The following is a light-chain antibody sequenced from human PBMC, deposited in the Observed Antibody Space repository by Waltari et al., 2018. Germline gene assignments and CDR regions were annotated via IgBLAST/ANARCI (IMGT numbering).Light chain of an antibody. J-gene: IGLJ2*01. Sequence: NFMLTQPHSVSESPGKTVTLSCTRTRGRIASNYVQWSQQRPGSSPTTFIYEANQRPSGVPDRFSGSIDSSSNSASLTISGLKTEDEADYYCQSYDSSNRVVFGGGTKLTVL. V-gene: IGLV6-57*01. CDR3: QSYDSSNRVV. CDR1: RGRIASNY. CDR2: EAN.